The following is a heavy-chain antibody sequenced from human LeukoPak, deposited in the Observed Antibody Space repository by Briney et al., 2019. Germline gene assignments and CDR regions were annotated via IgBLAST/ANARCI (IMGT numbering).Heavy chain of an antibody. CDR2: INPSGGST. J-gene: IGHJ5*02. D-gene: IGHD3-3*01. V-gene: IGHV1-46*03. CDR3: AIERLRFFEWLFTTRSWFDP. Sequence: ASVNVSFKASVYTFTNYYMHWVRQAPGQGLEGMGIINPSGGSTSYAQKFQGRVTMTSDTSTRTIYMQLSSLRSADTALSYCAIERLRFFEWLFTTRSWFDPGGQGPLFTVS. CDR1: VYTFTNYY.